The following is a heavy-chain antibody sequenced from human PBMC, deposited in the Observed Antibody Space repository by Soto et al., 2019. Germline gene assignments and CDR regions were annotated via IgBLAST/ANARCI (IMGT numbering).Heavy chain of an antibody. V-gene: IGHV4-31*03. CDR3: ARASIAAAGNQYYYYGMDV. Sequence: SETLSLTCTVSGGSISSGGYYWSWIRQHPGKGLEWIGYIYYSGSTYYNPSLKSRVTISVDTSKNQFSLKLSSVTAADTAVYYCARASIAAAGNQYYYYGMDVWGQGTTVTVSS. CDR2: IYYSGST. J-gene: IGHJ6*02. D-gene: IGHD6-13*01. CDR1: GGSISSGGYY.